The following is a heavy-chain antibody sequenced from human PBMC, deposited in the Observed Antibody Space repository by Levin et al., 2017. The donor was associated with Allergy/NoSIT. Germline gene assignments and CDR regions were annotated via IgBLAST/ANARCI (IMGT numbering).Heavy chain of an antibody. Sequence: SETLSLTCTVSGGSISTYFWSWIRQPPGKGLEWIGHLSSSGNSNYNPSLKSRVTISVDTSKNQLSLKLTSVTAADRAVYYCARDRVITSGSTYYYYGMDGWGQGTTVTVSS. CDR1: GGSISTYF. J-gene: IGHJ6*02. V-gene: IGHV4-59*01. D-gene: IGHD2-15*01. CDR3: ARDRVITSGSTYYYYGMDG. CDR2: LSSSGNS.